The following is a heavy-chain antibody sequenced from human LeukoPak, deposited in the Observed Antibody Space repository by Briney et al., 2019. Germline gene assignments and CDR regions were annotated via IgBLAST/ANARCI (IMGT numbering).Heavy chain of an antibody. Sequence: ASVKVSCKASGGTFSSYAISWVRQAPGQGLEWMGGIIPIFGTANYAQKFQGRVTITADQSTSTAYTELSSLRSEDTAVYYCARDRGATHFDYWGQGTLVTVSS. CDR2: IIPIFGTA. V-gene: IGHV1-69*13. CDR1: GGTFSSYA. CDR3: ARDRGATHFDY. D-gene: IGHD1-26*01. J-gene: IGHJ4*02.